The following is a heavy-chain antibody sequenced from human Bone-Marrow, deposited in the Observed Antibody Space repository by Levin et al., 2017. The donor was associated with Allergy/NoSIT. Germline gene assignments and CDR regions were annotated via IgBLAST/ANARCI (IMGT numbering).Heavy chain of an antibody. V-gene: IGHV3-11*01. CDR2: ISYSGTTT. Sequence: GGSLRLSCAASGFTFSDYFMTWIRQAPGKGLEWVSYISYSGTTTYYAASVKGRFTISRDNGEKSLYLQMNSLRAEDTAVYYCARDVGGWYFDLWGRGTLVSVSS. CDR1: GFTFSDYF. D-gene: IGHD4-23*01. J-gene: IGHJ2*01. CDR3: ARDVGGWYFDL.